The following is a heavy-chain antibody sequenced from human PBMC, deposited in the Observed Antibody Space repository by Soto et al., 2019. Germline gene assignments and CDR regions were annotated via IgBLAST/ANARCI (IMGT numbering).Heavy chain of an antibody. CDR3: ARGAVADYSRVFDS. CDR2: INHSGST. D-gene: IGHD6-19*01. V-gene: IGHV4-34*01. CDR1: GGSFSGYY. Sequence: SETLSLTCAVYGGSFSGYYWSWIRQPPGKGLEWIGEINHSGSTNYNPSLKSRVTISVDTSKNQFSLKLSSVTAADTAVYYCARGAVADYSRVFDSWGQGTLVTVSS. J-gene: IGHJ4*02.